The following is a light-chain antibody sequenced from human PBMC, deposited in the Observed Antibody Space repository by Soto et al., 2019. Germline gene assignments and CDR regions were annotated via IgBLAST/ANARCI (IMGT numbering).Light chain of an antibody. CDR1: NVGSKS. CDR3: QVWDSASDHLVV. J-gene: IGLJ3*02. CDR2: YES. Sequence: SYELTQPPSLSVAPGKTARITCEGNNVGSKSVHWCQQKPGQAPVLVKSYESDRPSGIPARFSGSKSGNTATLTISRVEAGDEADYFCQVWDSASDHLVVFGGGTKLTVL. V-gene: IGLV3-21*04.